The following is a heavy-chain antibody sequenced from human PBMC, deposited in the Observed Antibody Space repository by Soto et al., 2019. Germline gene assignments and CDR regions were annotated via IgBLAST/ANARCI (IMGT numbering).Heavy chain of an antibody. CDR2: IYYSGTT. CDR1: GYSISSSNW. CDR3: ARREIQGPIDY. D-gene: IGHD1-26*01. Sequence: QVQLQESGPGLVKPSDTLSLTCAVSGYSISSSNWWGWIRQPPGKGLEWIGYIYYSGTTYYNPSLKSRVTMSVDTYKNQFSLKLTSVTAVDTAVYYWARREIQGPIDYWGQGTLVTVSS. J-gene: IGHJ4*02. V-gene: IGHV4-28*01.